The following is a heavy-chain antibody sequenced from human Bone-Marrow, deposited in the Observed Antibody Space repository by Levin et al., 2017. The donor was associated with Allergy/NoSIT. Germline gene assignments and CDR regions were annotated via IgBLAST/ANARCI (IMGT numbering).Heavy chain of an antibody. V-gene: IGHV4-61*01. CDR3: ARGPPVYCGGDCSGIDY. Sequence: KPSETLSLTCTVSSGSVSSGSYYWSWVRQSPGKGLEWIGYVHYIGSTNYNPSLKRRVTISVDTSKHQFSLNLRSVTAADTAVYYCARGPPVYCGGDCSGIDYWGRGTLVTVSS. CDR2: VHYIGST. D-gene: IGHD2-21*02. CDR1: SGSVSSGSYY. J-gene: IGHJ4*02.